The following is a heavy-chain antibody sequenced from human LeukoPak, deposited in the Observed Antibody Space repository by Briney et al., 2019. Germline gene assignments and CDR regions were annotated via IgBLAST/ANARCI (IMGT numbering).Heavy chain of an antibody. CDR2: IYHSGST. Sequence: SETLSLTCTVSGGSISSSSYYWGWVRQPPGKGLEWIGEIYHSGSTNYNPSLKSRVTISVDKSKNQFSLKLSSVTAADTAVYYCARGDTAMAGGYFDYWGQGTLVTVSS. D-gene: IGHD5-18*01. J-gene: IGHJ4*02. CDR1: GGSISSSSYY. CDR3: ARGDTAMAGGYFDY. V-gene: IGHV4-39*07.